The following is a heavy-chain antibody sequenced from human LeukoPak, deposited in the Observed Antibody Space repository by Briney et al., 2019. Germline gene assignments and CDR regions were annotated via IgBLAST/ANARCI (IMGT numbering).Heavy chain of an antibody. Sequence: GESPKISCKGSGYIFTSHWIGWVRQKPGKGLEWIVIIYPGDSDTRYSPSSQGQVTISADKSISTAYLQWSSMKASDTAMYYCARRSHGDYKNDYWGQGTLVTVSS. CDR1: GYIFTSHW. J-gene: IGHJ4*02. CDR2: IYPGDSDT. CDR3: ARRSHGDYKNDY. D-gene: IGHD4-17*01. V-gene: IGHV5-51*01.